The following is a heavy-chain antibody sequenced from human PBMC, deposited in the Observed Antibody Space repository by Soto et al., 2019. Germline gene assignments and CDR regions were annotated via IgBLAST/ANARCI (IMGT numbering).Heavy chain of an antibody. V-gene: IGHV3-23*01. J-gene: IGHJ2*01. Sequence: EVQLLESGGGLVQPGGSLRLSCAASGFHFGRYAMSWVRQAPGKGLEWVSVISGSGDNIYYADSVKGRFTISRDNSKNTLYLQMTSLRAEDTAVYYCAKDLEYYYGSGSNDWYFDLWGRGTLVTVSS. D-gene: IGHD3-10*01. CDR1: GFHFGRYA. CDR2: ISGSGDNI. CDR3: AKDLEYYYGSGSNDWYFDL.